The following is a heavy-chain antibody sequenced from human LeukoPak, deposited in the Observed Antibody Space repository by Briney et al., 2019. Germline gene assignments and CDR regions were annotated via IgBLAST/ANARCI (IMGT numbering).Heavy chain of an antibody. Sequence: GGSLRLSCAASGFTVSSNYMSWVRQAPGKGLEWVSSISSSSSYIYYADSVKGRFTISRDNAKNSLYLQMNSLRAEDTAVYYCARSAYGGKIPFDPWGQGTLVTVSS. CDR1: GFTVSSNY. V-gene: IGHV3-21*01. CDR3: ARSAYGGKIPFDP. D-gene: IGHD4-23*01. J-gene: IGHJ5*02. CDR2: ISSSSSYI.